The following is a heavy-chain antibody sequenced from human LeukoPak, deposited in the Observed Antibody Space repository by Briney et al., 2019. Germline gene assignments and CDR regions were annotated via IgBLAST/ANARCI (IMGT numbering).Heavy chain of an antibody. V-gene: IGHV3-21*01. J-gene: IGHJ6*02. D-gene: IGHD2-2*01. CDR1: GFTFSSYS. CDR3: ARDQVVPAAMLGYYYYGMDV. Sequence: GGSLRLSCAASGFTFSSYSMNWVRQAPGKGLEWVSSISSSSSYIYYADSVKGRFTISRDNAKNTLYLQMNSLRAEDTAVYYCARDQVVPAAMLGYYYYGMDVWGQGTTVTVSS. CDR2: ISSSSSYI.